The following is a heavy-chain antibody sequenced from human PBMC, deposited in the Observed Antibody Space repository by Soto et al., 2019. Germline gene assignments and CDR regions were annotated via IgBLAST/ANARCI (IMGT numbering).Heavy chain of an antibody. CDR3: ARDLINYDILTGYLN. D-gene: IGHD3-9*01. CDR1: GGSFSGYY. J-gene: IGHJ4*02. CDR2: INHSGGT. V-gene: IGHV4-34*01. Sequence: SETLSLTCAVYGGSFSGYYWSWIRQPPGKGLEWIGEINHSGGTNYNPSLKSGVTMSVDTSNNQFSLKLSSVTAADTAVYYCARDLINYDILTGYLNWAQGTLVTVSS.